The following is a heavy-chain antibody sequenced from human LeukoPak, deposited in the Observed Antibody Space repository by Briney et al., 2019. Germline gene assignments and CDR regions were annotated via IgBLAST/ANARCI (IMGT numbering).Heavy chain of an antibody. J-gene: IGHJ3*02. CDR1: GFTFSNYE. V-gene: IGHV3-21*01. CDR3: ARIASSPLGDAFDI. D-gene: IGHD2-21*01. Sequence: GGSLRLSCAASGFTFSNYEINWVRQAPGKGLEWVSSISSSSSYIYYADSVKGRFTISRDNAKNSLYLQMNSLRAEDTAVYYCARIASSPLGDAFDIWGQGTMVTVSS. CDR2: ISSSSSYI.